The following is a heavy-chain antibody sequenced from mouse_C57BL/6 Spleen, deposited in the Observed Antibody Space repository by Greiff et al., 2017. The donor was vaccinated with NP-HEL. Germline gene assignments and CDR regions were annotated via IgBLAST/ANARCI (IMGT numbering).Heavy chain of an antibody. CDR2: IYPGDGDT. CDR3: ARRNLYDYEGAWFAY. J-gene: IGHJ3*01. V-gene: IGHV1-80*01. Sequence: VKVVESGAELVKPGASVKISCKASGYAFSSYWMNWVKQRPGKGLEWIGQIYPGDGDTNYNGKFKGKATLTADKSSSTAYMQLSSLTSEDSAVYFCARRNLYDYEGAWFAYWGQGTLVTVSA. D-gene: IGHD2-4*01. CDR1: GYAFSSYW.